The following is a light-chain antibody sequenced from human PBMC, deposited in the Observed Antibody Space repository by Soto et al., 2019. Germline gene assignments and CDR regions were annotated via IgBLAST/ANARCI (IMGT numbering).Light chain of an antibody. CDR2: GAS. Sequence: EIVLTQSPGTLSLSPGEGATLSCRASQTINTYLAWYQQKRGQAPRLLIYGASSRATGIPDRFSGSGSGTDFTLTISRLEPEDFAVYFCQQYGSSPRTFGQGTKVQIK. CDR1: QTINTY. V-gene: IGKV3-20*01. J-gene: IGKJ1*01. CDR3: QQYGSSPRT.